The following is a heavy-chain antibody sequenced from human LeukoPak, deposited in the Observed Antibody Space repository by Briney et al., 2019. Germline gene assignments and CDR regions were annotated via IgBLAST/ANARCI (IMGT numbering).Heavy chain of an antibody. CDR1: GFTFSSYS. CDR3: ARDIGNGDYVDAFDI. CDR2: ISSSSSYI. D-gene: IGHD4-17*01. J-gene: IGHJ3*02. Sequence: GGSLRLSCAASGFTFSSYSMNWVRQAPGKGLEWVSSISSSSSYIYYADSVKGRFTISRDNAKNSLYLQMNSLRAEDTVVYYCARDIGNGDYVDAFDIWGQGTMVTVSS. V-gene: IGHV3-21*01.